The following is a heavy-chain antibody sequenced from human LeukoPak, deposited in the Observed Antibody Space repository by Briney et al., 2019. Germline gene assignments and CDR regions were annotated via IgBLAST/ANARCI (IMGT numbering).Heavy chain of an antibody. CDR2: IYYSGST. Sequence: PSETLSLTCTVSGGSISSYYWSWIRQPPGKGLEWIGYIYYSGSTNYNPSLKSRVTISVDTSKNQFSLKLSSVTAADTAVYYCARQVRELMTTVTYGPLNWFDPWGQGTLVTVSS. J-gene: IGHJ5*02. CDR3: ARQVRELMTTVTYGPLNWFDP. V-gene: IGHV4-59*08. CDR1: GGSISSYY. D-gene: IGHD4-17*01.